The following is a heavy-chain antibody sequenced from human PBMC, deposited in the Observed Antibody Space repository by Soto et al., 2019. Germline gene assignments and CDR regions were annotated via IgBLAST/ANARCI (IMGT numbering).Heavy chain of an antibody. D-gene: IGHD3-10*01. J-gene: IGHJ5*02. CDR1: GFTFSNYA. CDR2: ISGSGIST. CDR3: ARDHEFGEPP. Sequence: EVQLLESGGGLVQPGGSLRLSCAASGFTFSNYAMSWVRQAPGKGLEWVSAISGSGISTYYADSVKGRFTISRDNSKNTLYLQMNSLRAEDTAMYYCARDHEFGEPPWGQGTLVTVSS. V-gene: IGHV3-23*01.